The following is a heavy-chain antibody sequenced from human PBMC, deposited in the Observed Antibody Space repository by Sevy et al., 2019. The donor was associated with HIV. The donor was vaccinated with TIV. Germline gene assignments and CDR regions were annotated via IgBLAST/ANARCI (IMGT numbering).Heavy chain of an antibody. CDR2: INLKTGGP. Sequence: ASVKVSCKASGYTFTGSYMHWVRQAPGQGLEWMGWINLKTGGPHYAQKFQDRVTMTRDTSVSTAYMELHRLKSDDSAMYYCARDPEEDSSSLNGMDVWGQGTSVTVSS. J-gene: IGHJ6*02. CDR1: GYTFTGSY. V-gene: IGHV1-2*02. CDR3: ARDPEEDSSSLNGMDV. D-gene: IGHD6-6*01.